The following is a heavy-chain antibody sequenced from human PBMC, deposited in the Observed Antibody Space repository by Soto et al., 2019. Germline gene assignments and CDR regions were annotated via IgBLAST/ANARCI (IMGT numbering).Heavy chain of an antibody. Sequence: SETLSLTCTVSGGSISSYYWSWIRQPPGKGLEWIGYIYYSGSTNYNPSLKSRVTISVDTSKNQFSLKLSSVTAADTAVYYCARASGSGWSGVYYYYGMDVWGQGTTVTVSS. CDR3: ARASGSGWSGVYYYYGMDV. V-gene: IGHV4-59*01. J-gene: IGHJ6*02. D-gene: IGHD6-19*01. CDR2: IYYSGST. CDR1: GGSISSYY.